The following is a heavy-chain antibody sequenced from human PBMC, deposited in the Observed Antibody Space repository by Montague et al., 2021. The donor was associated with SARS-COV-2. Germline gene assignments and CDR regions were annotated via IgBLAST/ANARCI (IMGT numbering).Heavy chain of an antibody. Sequence: CAISGDSVSSNTATCNWIRQSPSRDLEWLGRTYYRSKWYHDYAISLKSRITINPDTSKNQFSLQLSSVAPEDTAVFYCARTTTRMLYPENAFDIWGQGTMVTVSS. CDR3: ARTTTRMLYPENAFDI. D-gene: IGHD2-15*01. V-gene: IGHV6-1*01. CDR2: TYYRSKWYH. CDR1: GDSVSSNTAT. J-gene: IGHJ3*02.